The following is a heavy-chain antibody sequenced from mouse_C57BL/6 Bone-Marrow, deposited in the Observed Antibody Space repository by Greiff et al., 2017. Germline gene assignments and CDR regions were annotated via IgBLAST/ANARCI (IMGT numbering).Heavy chain of an antibody. J-gene: IGHJ1*03. Sequence: QVQLQQPGAELVKPGASVKMSCKASGYTFTSYWITRVKQRPGQGLEWIGDIYPGSGSTNYNEKFKSKVTLTVDTSSSTAYMQLISLTSEDSAVYYCARPYYSNYWYFDVWGTGTTVTDSS. CDR1: GYTFTSYW. D-gene: IGHD2-5*01. CDR2: IYPGSGST. V-gene: IGHV1-55*01. CDR3: ARPYYSNYWYFDV.